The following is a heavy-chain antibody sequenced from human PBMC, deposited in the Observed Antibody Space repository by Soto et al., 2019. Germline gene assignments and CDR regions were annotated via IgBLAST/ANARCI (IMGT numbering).Heavy chain of an antibody. CDR1: GGSFSSYA. D-gene: IGHD3-22*01. CDR2: LIVILGTT. V-gene: IGHV1-69*01. J-gene: IGHJ4*02. CDR3: ASGYYDSSGYSIDY. Sequence: QVQLVQSGAEVRKPGSSVKVSCQSFGGSFSSYAFSWVRQAPGQGLEWMGGLIVILGTTNYAQIFKGRVTFTADESTSTAYMEVSSLESEDTAIYYCASGYYDSSGYSIDYWGQGTQVTVSS.